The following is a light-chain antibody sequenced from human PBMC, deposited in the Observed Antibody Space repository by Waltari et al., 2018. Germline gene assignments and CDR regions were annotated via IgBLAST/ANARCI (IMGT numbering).Light chain of an antibody. Sequence: EIVLTQSPAILSFSPGERATLSCRASQSVGTYLAWYQQRPDQSPRLLIYDASYRATGIPARFSGSGSETDFTLTISSLQPEDFAVYYCQQRRNWPLTFGGGTRVQI. CDR3: QQRRNWPLT. J-gene: IGKJ4*01. CDR1: QSVGTY. CDR2: DAS. V-gene: IGKV3-11*01.